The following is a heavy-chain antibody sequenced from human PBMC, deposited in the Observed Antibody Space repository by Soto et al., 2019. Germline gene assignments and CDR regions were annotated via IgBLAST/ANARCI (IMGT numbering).Heavy chain of an antibody. J-gene: IGHJ6*02. CDR3: ARGVGWGDCSGGSCYSEGDYYYYCMDV. Sequence: QVQLVQSGAEVKKPGASVKVSCKASGYTFTGYYMHWVRQAPGQGLEWMGWINPNSGGTNYAQKFKGWVTLTKAPSISTAYMELGRLRSDDTALYYCARGVGWGDCSGGSCYSEGDYYYYCMDVWGQGTTVTVSS. CDR2: INPNSGGT. CDR1: GYTFTGYY. V-gene: IGHV1-2*04. D-gene: IGHD2-15*01.